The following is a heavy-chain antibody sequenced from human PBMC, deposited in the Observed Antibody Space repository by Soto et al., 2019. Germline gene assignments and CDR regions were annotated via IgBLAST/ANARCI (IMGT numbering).Heavy chain of an antibody. CDR1: GGTFSSYA. Sequence: QVQLVQSGAEVKKPGSSVQVSCKASGGTFSSYAISWVRQAPGQGLEWMGGIIPIFGTANYAQKFQGRVTITADESTSTAYMELRSLRSEDTAVYYCARGLLGFCSGGSCYPYDFDYGGEGTLVTVSS. D-gene: IGHD2-15*01. CDR3: ARGLLGFCSGGSCYPYDFDY. V-gene: IGHV1-69*01. CDR2: IIPIFGTA. J-gene: IGHJ4*02.